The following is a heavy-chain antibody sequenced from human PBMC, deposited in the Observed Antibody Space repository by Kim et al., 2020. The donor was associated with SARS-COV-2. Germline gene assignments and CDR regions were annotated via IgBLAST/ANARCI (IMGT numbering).Heavy chain of an antibody. CDR1: GFTFSSYA. V-gene: IGHV3-30-3*01. Sequence: GGSLRLSCAASGFTFSSYAMHWVRQAPGKGLEWVAVISYDGSNKYYADSVKGRFTISRDNSKNTLYLQMNSLRAEDTAVYYCARDPNCSGGSCYSKGWFDPWGQGTLVTVSS. CDR2: ISYDGSNK. CDR3: ARDPNCSGGSCYSKGWFDP. D-gene: IGHD2-15*01. J-gene: IGHJ5*02.